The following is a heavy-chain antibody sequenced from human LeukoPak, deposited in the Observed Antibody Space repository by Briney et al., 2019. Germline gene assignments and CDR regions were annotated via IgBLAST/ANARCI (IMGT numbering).Heavy chain of an antibody. V-gene: IGHV3-23*01. CDR2: ISGSGGRT. J-gene: IGHJ3*02. Sequence: PGGSLRLSCAASGFTFSSYAMSWVRQAPGKGLEWVSAISGSGGRTYYADSVKGRFTISRDNSKNTLYLQMNRLRAEDTAVYHCAKVLVYDRSGDDAFDIWGQGTMVTVSS. D-gene: IGHD3-22*01. CDR1: GFTFSSYA. CDR3: AKVLVYDRSGDDAFDI.